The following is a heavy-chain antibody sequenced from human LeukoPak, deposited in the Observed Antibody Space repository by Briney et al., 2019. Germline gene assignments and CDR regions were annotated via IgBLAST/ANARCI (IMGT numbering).Heavy chain of an antibody. Sequence: GGSLRLSCAASGFTFDDYGMSWVRQAPGKGLEWVSGINWNGGSTGYADSVKGRFTISRDNAKNSLYLQMNSLRAEDTALYYCARCNEGLGSYHIPVDYWGPGTLVTVSS. CDR3: ARCNEGLGSYHIPVDY. J-gene: IGHJ4*02. D-gene: IGHD3-10*01. CDR2: INWNGGST. CDR1: GFTFDDYG. V-gene: IGHV3-20*04.